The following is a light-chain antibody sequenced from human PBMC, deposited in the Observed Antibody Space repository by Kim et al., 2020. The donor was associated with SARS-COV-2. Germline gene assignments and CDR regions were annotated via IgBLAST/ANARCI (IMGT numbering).Light chain of an antibody. J-gene: IGLJ3*02. CDR1: RSDVGDHNY. CDR2: DVS. V-gene: IGLV2-14*03. Sequence: GQSITISCTGTRSDVGDHNYVCWYQQHPGKAPKLMICDVSNRPSGVSNRFSGSKSGNTASLTISGLQAEDEADYFCSSYSTSSTLVFGGGTQLTVL. CDR3: SSYSTSSTLV.